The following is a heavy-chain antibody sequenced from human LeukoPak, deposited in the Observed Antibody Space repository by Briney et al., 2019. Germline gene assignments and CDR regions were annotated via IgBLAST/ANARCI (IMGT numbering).Heavy chain of an antibody. CDR1: GGTFSSYA. V-gene: IGHV1-69*05. CDR2: IIPIFGTA. D-gene: IGHD5-24*01. Sequence: SVKVSCKASGGTFSSYAISWVRQAPGQGLEWMGGIIPIFGTANYAQKFQGRVTITTDESTSTAYMEPSSLRSEDTAVYYCASEGGDGYSNHLFDYWGQGTLVTVSS. J-gene: IGHJ4*02. CDR3: ASEGGDGYSNHLFDY.